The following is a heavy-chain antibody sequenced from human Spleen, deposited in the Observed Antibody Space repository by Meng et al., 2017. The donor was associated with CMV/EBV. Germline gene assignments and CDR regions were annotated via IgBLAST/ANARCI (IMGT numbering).Heavy chain of an antibody. J-gene: IGHJ4*02. D-gene: IGHD2-8*01. CDR2: ISPNTGGT. CDR1: GYTLSDHY. Sequence: SVKVSCKASGYTLSDHYVHWVRQAPGKGLEWMGWISPNTGGTLYAQRFQGGVTMTWDTSISTAYMELSSLRSDDTAVYYCARDMFNVLMVYAPIDYWGQGTLVTVSS. CDR3: ARDMFNVLMVYAPIDY. V-gene: IGHV1-2*02.